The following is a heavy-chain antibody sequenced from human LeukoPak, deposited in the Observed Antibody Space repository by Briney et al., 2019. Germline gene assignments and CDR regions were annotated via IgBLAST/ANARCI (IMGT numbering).Heavy chain of an antibody. CDR2: ISGSGGST. J-gene: IGHJ3*02. V-gene: IGHV3-23*01. Sequence: PGGSLRLSCAASGFTFSSYEMNWVRQAPGKGLEWVSAISGSGGSTYYADSVKGRFTISRDNSKNTLYLQMNSLRAEDTAVYYCAKDTRYYYGSGSYPGDAFDIWGQGTMVTVSS. D-gene: IGHD3-10*01. CDR3: AKDTRYYYGSGSYPGDAFDI. CDR1: GFTFSSYE.